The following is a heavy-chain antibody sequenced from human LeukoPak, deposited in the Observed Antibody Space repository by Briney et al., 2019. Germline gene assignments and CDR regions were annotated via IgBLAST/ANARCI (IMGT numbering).Heavy chain of an antibody. V-gene: IGHV3-21*01. CDR2: ISSSSSYI. J-gene: IGHJ4*02. Sequence: VSSISSSSSYIYYADSVKGRFTISRDNAKNSLYLQMNSLRAEDTAVYYCARGPLTTVTPFDYWGQGTLVTVSS. CDR3: ARGPLTTVTPFDY. D-gene: IGHD4-17*01.